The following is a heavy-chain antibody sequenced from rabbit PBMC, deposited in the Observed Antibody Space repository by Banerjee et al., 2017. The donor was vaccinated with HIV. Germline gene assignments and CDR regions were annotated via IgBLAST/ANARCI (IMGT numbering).Heavy chain of an antibody. V-gene: IGHV1S45*01. Sequence: QEQLEESGGDLVKPEGSLPLTCTASGFSFSYSYWICWVRQAPGKGLEWIACIYVGSGGSAKCAIWAKGRFTFSKASSTTVTFLLASLTVPDTPTYFLGWVDAGYGGARHWGYFGMVPWGPGTLVTVS. CDR3: GWVDAGYGGARHWGYFGMVP. CDR1: GFSFSYSYW. J-gene: IGHJ6*02. CDR2: IYVGSGGSA. D-gene: IGHD4-2*01.